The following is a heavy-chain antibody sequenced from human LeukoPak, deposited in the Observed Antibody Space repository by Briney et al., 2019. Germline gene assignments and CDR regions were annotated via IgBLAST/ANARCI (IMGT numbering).Heavy chain of an antibody. CDR3: AKDMETGDYVWGSYRYTSPLDY. CDR1: GFTFSSYA. V-gene: IGHV3-30-3*01. J-gene: IGHJ4*02. Sequence: GSLRLSCAASGFTFSSYAMHWVRQAPGKGLEWVAVISYDGSNKYYADSVKGRFTISRDNSKNTLYLQMNSLRAEDTAVYYCAKDMETGDYVWGSYRYTSPLDYWGQGTLVTVSS. CDR2: ISYDGSNK. D-gene: IGHD3-16*02.